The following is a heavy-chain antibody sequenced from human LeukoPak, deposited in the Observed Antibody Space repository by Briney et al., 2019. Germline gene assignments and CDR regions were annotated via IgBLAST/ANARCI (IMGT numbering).Heavy chain of an antibody. V-gene: IGHV4-59*01. CDR2: IYYSGST. Sequence: SETLSLTCTVSGGSISSYYWSWIRQPPGKGLEWIGYIYYSGSTNYNPSLKSRVTISVDTSKNQFSLKLSSVTAADTAVYYCARVHYDSSGYYSRGGSFDYWGQGTLVTVSS. CDR1: GGSISSYY. J-gene: IGHJ4*02. CDR3: ARVHYDSSGYYSRGGSFDY. D-gene: IGHD3-22*01.